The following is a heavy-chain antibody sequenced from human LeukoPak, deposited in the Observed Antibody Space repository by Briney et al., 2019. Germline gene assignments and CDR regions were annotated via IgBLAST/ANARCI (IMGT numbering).Heavy chain of an antibody. CDR1: GYTFTSYG. Sequence: ASVKVSCKASGYTFTSYGISWVRQAPGQGLEWMGWISAYNGNTNYAQKLQGRVTMTTDTSTSTAYMELRSLRSDDTAVYYCARDMGIAAAATGNYYYYYYMDVWGKGTTVTVSS. J-gene: IGHJ6*03. D-gene: IGHD6-13*01. CDR3: ARDMGIAAAATGNYYYYYYMDV. CDR2: ISAYNGNT. V-gene: IGHV1-18*01.